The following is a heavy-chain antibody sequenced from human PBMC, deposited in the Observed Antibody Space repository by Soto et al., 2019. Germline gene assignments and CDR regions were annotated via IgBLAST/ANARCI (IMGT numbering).Heavy chain of an antibody. J-gene: IGHJ3*02. V-gene: IGHV3-23*01. CDR1: GFTFSSYS. CDR3: AKGLLTYYYDSSGHSTEVI. CDR2: ISGSGVST. D-gene: IGHD3-22*01. Sequence: GGSLRLSGAACGFTFSSYSISWVRQAPWKGLEWVSAISGSGVSTYYADSVKGRFTISRDNSKNTLYLQMNSLRAEDTAVYYCAKGLLTYYYDSSGHSTEVIRRPATVFTVS.